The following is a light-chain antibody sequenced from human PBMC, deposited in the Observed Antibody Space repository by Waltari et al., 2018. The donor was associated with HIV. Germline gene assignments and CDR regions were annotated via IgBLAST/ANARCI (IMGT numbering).Light chain of an antibody. V-gene: IGKV4-1*01. Sequence: DIVMTQSPDSLAVSLDQRATINCKSSQSVLSSSNNKNYLAWYQQRPGQPPKLLISWASARESGVSDRISGSGSGTDFTLTINSLQAEDVAVYYCQQYYNTPSITFGQGTRLEIK. CDR1: QSVLSSSNNKNY. CDR3: QQYYNTPSIT. CDR2: WAS. J-gene: IGKJ5*01.